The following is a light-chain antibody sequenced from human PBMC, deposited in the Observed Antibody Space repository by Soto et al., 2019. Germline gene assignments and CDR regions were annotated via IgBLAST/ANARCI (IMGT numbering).Light chain of an antibody. CDR3: QQSFSTPRT. CDR1: QSISRY. V-gene: IGKV1-39*01. CDR2: DAS. J-gene: IGKJ3*01. Sequence: DIQMTQSPSSLSASIGDRVTITCRASQSISRYLTWYQQKPGNAPKLLIYDASTLQTGVPSSFSGSGSGTDFALTISSLQPEDCATYYCQQSFSTPRTFGPGTKVEIK.